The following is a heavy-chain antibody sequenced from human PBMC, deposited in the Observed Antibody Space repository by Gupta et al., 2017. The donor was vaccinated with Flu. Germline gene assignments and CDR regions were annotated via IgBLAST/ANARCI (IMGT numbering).Heavy chain of an antibody. CDR2: IYPGDSDT. Sequence: AEVKKPGESLKISCKGSGYSFTSYWIGWVRQMPGKGLEWMGIIYPGDSDTRYSPSFQGQVTISADKSISTAYLQWSSLKASETAMYYCARHAGLSIAARPQYYYGMDVWGQGTTVTVSS. CDR1: GYSFTSYW. CDR3: ARHAGLSIAARPQYYYGMDV. V-gene: IGHV5-51*01. D-gene: IGHD6-6*01. J-gene: IGHJ6*02.